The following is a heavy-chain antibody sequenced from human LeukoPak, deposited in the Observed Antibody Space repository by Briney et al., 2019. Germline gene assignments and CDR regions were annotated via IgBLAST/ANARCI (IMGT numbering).Heavy chain of an antibody. CDR2: INPSGGST. D-gene: IGHD6-19*01. V-gene: IGHV1-46*01. CDR3: ARNGGIAVALDP. J-gene: IGHJ5*02. Sequence: ASVKVSCKASGYTFTSYYMHWVRQAPGQGLEWMGIINPSGGSTSYAQKFQGRVTMTRDTSISTAYMELSRLRSDDTAVYYCARNGGIAVALDPWGQGTLVTVSS. CDR1: GYTFTSYY.